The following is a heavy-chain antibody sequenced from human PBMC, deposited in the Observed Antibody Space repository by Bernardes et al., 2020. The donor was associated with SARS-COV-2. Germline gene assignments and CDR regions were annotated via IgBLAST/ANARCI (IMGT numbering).Heavy chain of an antibody. CDR2: VYSGGAA. V-gene: IGHV3-53*04. Sequence: GGSLRLSCAASGFTVDSNYMSWVRQAPGKGLEWVSVVYSGGAAYYADSVKGRFTISRHNSHNTLYLQMNSLRPEDTAVYYCAREDKDHGDAFDIWGQGTMVTVSS. CDR1: GFTVDSNY. J-gene: IGHJ3*02. CDR3: AREDKDHGDAFDI.